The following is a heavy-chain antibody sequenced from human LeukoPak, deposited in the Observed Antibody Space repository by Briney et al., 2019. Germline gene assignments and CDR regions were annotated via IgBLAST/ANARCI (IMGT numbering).Heavy chain of an antibody. CDR1: GGSFSGYY. J-gene: IGHJ4*02. V-gene: IGHV4-34*01. Sequence: QTSETLSLTCAVYGGSFSGYYWSWIRQPPGKGLEWIGEINHSGSTNYNPSLKSRVTISVDTSKNQFSLKLSSVTAADTAVYYCASWFGEYWGQGTLVTVSS. D-gene: IGHD3-10*01. CDR3: ASWFGEY. CDR2: INHSGST.